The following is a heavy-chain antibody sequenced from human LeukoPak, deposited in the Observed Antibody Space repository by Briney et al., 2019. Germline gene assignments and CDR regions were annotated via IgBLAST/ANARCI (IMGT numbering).Heavy chain of an antibody. Sequence: SVKVSCKASGFTFTSSAMQWVRQARGQRLGWIGWIVVGSGNTNYAQKFQERVTITRDMSTSTAYMELSSLRSEDTAVYYCARSYGPSSYYGMDVWGQGTTVTVSS. V-gene: IGHV1-58*02. CDR1: GFTFTSSA. J-gene: IGHJ6*02. D-gene: IGHD4-17*01. CDR2: IVVGSGNT. CDR3: ARSYGPSSYYGMDV.